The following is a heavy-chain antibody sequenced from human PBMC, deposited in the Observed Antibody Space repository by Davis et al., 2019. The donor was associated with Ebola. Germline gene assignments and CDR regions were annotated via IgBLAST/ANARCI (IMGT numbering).Heavy chain of an antibody. V-gene: IGHV3-7*01. Sequence: GGSLRLSCAASGISFGPNWMSWVRQAPGKGLEWVANMAQDGSQIYYVDSVKGRFTISRDNAKNSLYLQMNSLRVEDTAVYYCCQFWSGYFTYWGQGALVTVSS. J-gene: IGHJ4*02. CDR1: GISFGPNW. D-gene: IGHD3-3*01. CDR3: CQFWSGYFTY. CDR2: MAQDGSQI.